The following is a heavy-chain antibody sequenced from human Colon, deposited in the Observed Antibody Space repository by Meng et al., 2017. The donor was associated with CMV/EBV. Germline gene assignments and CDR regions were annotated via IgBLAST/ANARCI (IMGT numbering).Heavy chain of an antibody. CDR1: GTFSSYA. CDR2: IIPIFGTA. CDR3: ARASIAVADAYWYFDL. Sequence: GTFSSYAISWVRQAPGQGLEWMGGIIPIFGTANYAQKFQGRVTITTDESASTVYMALSSLRSEDTAVYYCARASIAVADAYWYFDLWGRGTLVTVSS. J-gene: IGHJ2*01. V-gene: IGHV1-69*05. D-gene: IGHD6-19*01.